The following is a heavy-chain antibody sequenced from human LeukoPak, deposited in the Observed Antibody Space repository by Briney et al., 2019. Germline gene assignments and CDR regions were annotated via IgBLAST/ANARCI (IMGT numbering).Heavy chain of an antibody. CDR2: ISWNSGSI. CDR3: AKAGVCSSTSCYNGWFDP. J-gene: IGHJ5*02. D-gene: IGHD2-2*02. CDR1: GFTFDDYA. Sequence: GGSLRLSCAASGFTFDDYAMHWVRQAPGKGLEWVSGISWNSGSIGYADSVKGRFTISRDNAKNSLYLQMNSLRAEDTALYYWAKAGVCSSTSCYNGWFDPWGQGTLATVSS. V-gene: IGHV3-9*01.